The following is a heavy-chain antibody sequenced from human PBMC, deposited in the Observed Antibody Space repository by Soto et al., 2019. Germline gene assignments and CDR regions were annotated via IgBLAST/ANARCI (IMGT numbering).Heavy chain of an antibody. CDR2: IYYSGST. J-gene: IGHJ5*02. CDR3: ARHGGDHLAVAGRGNWFDP. D-gene: IGHD6-19*01. Sequence: PSETLSYTYSHSGSTISTYYWSRIRQPPGQLLEWIGYIYYSGSTNYNPSLKSRVTISVDTSKNQFSLKLSSVTAADTAVYYCARHGGDHLAVAGRGNWFDPWGQGTLVTVS. V-gene: IGHV4-59*08. CDR1: GSTISTYY.